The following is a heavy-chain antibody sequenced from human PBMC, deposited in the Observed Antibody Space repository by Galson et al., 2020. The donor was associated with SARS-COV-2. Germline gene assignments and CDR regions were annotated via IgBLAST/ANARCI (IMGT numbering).Heavy chain of an antibody. CDR2: INAYNGNT. Sequence: ASVKVSCKASGYSFSSYGVTWVRQAPGQGLEWVGWINAYNGNTDHAQKLQGRVTMTIDTSTSTAYMELRSLRSNDTAMYYCARDRTAMVVDYWGQGTLVTVSS. V-gene: IGHV1-18*04. CDR1: GYSFSSYG. CDR3: ARDRTAMVVDY. J-gene: IGHJ4*02. D-gene: IGHD5-18*01.